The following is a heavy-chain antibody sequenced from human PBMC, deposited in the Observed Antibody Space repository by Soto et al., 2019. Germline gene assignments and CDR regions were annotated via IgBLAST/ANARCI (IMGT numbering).Heavy chain of an antibody. CDR2: MIPIFGTA. CDR3: ARAKYYDFWSGYYAGVPSTYYFDY. J-gene: IGHJ4*02. D-gene: IGHD3-3*01. V-gene: IGHV1-69*13. CDR1: GGPFSSYA. Sequence: GGSGQVSFRASGGPFSSYAISWVRQAPGPGLEWTAGMIPIFGTANYSQKFQGRVTSNADESTSTAYMELSSMRSEDTAVYYCARAKYYDFWSGYYAGVPSTYYFDYWGQGTMFTVSS.